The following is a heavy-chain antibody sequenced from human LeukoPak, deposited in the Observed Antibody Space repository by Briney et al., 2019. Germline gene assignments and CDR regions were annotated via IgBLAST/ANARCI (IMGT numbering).Heavy chain of an antibody. J-gene: IGHJ4*02. CDR1: GFTFSSYG. Sequence: GGSLRLSCAASGFTFSSYGMHWVRQAPGKGLEWVAVISYDGSNKYYADSAKGRFTISRDNSKNTLYLQMNSLRAEDTAVYYCAKGYYFDYWGQGTLVTVSS. CDR3: AKGYYFDY. CDR2: ISYDGSNK. V-gene: IGHV3-30*18.